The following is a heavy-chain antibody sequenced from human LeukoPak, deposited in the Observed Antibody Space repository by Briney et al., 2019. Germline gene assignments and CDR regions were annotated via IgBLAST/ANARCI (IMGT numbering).Heavy chain of an antibody. V-gene: IGHV3-21*01. CDR2: ISGDSTYI. J-gene: IGHJ4*02. CDR1: GFTFASYS. D-gene: IGHD1-1*01. CDR3: ARVSGRLERQSDLDY. Sequence: PGGSLRLSCAASGFTFASYSMNWVRQAPGKGREGVSSISGDSTYIYNAGSVKGRFTISRDNAQASLYLQMISLRADDTAVYYCARVSGRLERQSDLDYWGQGTLVIVSS.